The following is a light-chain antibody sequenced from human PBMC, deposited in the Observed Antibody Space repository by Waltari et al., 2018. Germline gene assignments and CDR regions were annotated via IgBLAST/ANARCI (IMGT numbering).Light chain of an antibody. CDR1: QNINKW. J-gene: IGKJ1*01. Sequence: DIQMTQSPSTLSASVGDRVTVTCRASQNINKWLAWYQQKPGKAPNLRIYDASTLQIGVQSRFSGSGFGTEFTLAISSLQPEDFATYFCQHYNTYPPTFGQGTRVELK. CDR2: DAS. V-gene: IGKV1-5*01. CDR3: QHYNTYPPT.